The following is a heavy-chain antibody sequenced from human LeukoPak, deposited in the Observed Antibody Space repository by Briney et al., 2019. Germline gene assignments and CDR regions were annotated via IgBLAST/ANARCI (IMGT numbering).Heavy chain of an antibody. J-gene: IGHJ6*02. CDR2: IYYSGST. V-gene: IGHV4-31*03. D-gene: IGHD3-22*01. Sequence: SETLSLTCTVSGGSISSGGYYWSWIRQHPGEGLEWIGYIYYSGSTYYNPSLKSRVTISVDTSKNQFSLKLSSVTAADTAVYYCARDRGSYSSGFYGMDVWGQGTTVTVSS. CDR3: ARDRGSYSSGFYGMDV. CDR1: GGSISSGGYY.